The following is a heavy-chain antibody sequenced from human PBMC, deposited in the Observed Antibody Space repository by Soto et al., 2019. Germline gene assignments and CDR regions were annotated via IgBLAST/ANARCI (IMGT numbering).Heavy chain of an antibody. D-gene: IGHD2-15*01. V-gene: IGHV1-3*01. CDR1: GYTFTSYA. J-gene: IGHJ5*02. CDR2: INAGNGNT. Sequence: QVQLVQSGAEVKKPGASVKVSCKASGYTFTSYAMRWVRQAPGQRLEWMGWINAGNGNTKYSQKFQGRVTITRDTSVSIAYMELSSLRSEDTALYYCARGLVISWVVAATDNWFDPWGQGTLVTVSS. CDR3: ARGLVISWVVAATDNWFDP.